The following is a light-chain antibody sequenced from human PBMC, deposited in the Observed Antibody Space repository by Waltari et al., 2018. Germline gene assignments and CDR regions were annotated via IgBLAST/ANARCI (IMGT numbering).Light chain of an antibody. CDR1: SSDIGGYDF. J-gene: IGLJ2*01. Sequence: QSALTQPRSVSGSPGQSVTISCTGTSSDIGGYDFVSWYQQYPGKAPKLIIYDVNKRPPGVPDRFSVSKSGNTASLTISGLLNEDEADYYCCSYAGADTSVVFGGGTTLTVL. CDR2: DVN. CDR3: CSYAGADTSVV. V-gene: IGLV2-11*01.